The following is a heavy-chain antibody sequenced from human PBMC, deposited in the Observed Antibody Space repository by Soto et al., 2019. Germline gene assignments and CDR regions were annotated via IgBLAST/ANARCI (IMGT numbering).Heavy chain of an antibody. CDR3: AKDEDYYDSSGSFDY. D-gene: IGHD3-22*01. J-gene: IGHJ4*02. Sequence: GGSLRLSCAASGFTFSSYAMSWVRQAPGKGLEWVSAISGSGGSTYYADSVKGRFTNSRDNSKNTLYLQMNSLRAEDTAVYYCAKDEDYYDSSGSFDYWGQGTLVTVSS. CDR2: ISGSGGST. V-gene: IGHV3-23*01. CDR1: GFTFSSYA.